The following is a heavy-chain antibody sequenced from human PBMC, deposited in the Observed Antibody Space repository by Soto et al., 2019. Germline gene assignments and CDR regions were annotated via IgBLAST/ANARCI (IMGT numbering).Heavy chain of an antibody. CDR2: INYSGST. CDR1: GGSFGSSAYY. Sequence: SETLSLTCGVSGGSFGSSAYYWGRIRQAPGKGLEWIGSINYSGSTYYNPSLKSRVTISVDTSRNQFSLKLSSVTAADTALYYCSRRAPEGFDPWGQGTLVTVSS. CDR3: SRRAPEGFDP. V-gene: IGHV4-39*01. J-gene: IGHJ5*02.